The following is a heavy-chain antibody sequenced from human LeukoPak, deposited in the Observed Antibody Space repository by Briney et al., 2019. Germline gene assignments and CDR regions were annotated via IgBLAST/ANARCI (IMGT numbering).Heavy chain of an antibody. J-gene: IGHJ4*02. CDR2: IRYDGSNK. CDR3: AKDKDMTTVFLDY. Sequence: PGGSLRLSCAASGFTFSSYGMHWVRQAPGKGLEWVAFIRYDGSNKYYADSVKGRFTISRDNSKNTLYLQMNSLRAEDTAVYYCAKDKDMTTVFLDYWGQGTLVTVSS. CDR1: GFTFSSYG. D-gene: IGHD4-17*01. V-gene: IGHV3-30*02.